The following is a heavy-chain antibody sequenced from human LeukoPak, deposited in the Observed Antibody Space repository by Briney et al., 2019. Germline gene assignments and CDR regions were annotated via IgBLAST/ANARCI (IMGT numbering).Heavy chain of an antibody. Sequence: GASVKVSCKASGGTFSSYAISWVRQAPGQGLEWMGRIIPILGIANYAQKFQGRVTITADKSTSTAYMELSSLRSEDTAVYYCARYYYDSSGYYYFDYWGQGTPVTVSS. D-gene: IGHD3-22*01. CDR1: GGTFSSYA. CDR3: ARYYYDSSGYYYFDY. CDR2: IIPILGIA. V-gene: IGHV1-69*04. J-gene: IGHJ4*02.